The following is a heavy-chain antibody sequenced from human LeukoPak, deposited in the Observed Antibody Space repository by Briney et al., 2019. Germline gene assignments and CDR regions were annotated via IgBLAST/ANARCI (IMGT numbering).Heavy chain of an antibody. V-gene: IGHV4-39*01. D-gene: IGHD6-19*01. CDR1: GGSIRSNSYC. CDR2: INYSGTT. Sequence: PSETLSLTCTVSGGSIRSNSYCWGWIRQPPGKGLEWIGSINYSGTTYYNPSLKSRVTISVDTSKNQFSLRLSSVTAADTAVYYCARVSGQFYFYYYMDVWGKGTTVTISS. J-gene: IGHJ6*03. CDR3: ARVSGQFYFYYYMDV.